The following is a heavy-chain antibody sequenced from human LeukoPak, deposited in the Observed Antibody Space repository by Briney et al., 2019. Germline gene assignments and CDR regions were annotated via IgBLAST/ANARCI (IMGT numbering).Heavy chain of an antibody. D-gene: IGHD3-3*01. CDR1: GGSITDGTFY. J-gene: IGHJ4*02. Sequence: SETLSLTCIVSGGSITDGTFYWGWTRQSPGKGLEWIGTIHHSGSTFYNPSLQSRVTISVDTSKNQFSLKLSSVTAADTAVYYCARASDVLRFLEWLPGPYYFDYWGQGTLVTVSS. CDR3: ARASDVLRFLEWLPGPYYFDY. V-gene: IGHV4-39*07. CDR2: IHHSGST.